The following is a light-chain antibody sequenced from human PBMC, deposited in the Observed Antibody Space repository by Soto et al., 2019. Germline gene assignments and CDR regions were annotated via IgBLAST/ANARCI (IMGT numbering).Light chain of an antibody. V-gene: IGLV3-21*02. CDR3: QVWDSSSDHWV. Sequence: SSELTQPPSVSVAPGQTASITCGGNIIGSKSVHWYQQKSGQAPVLVVYDDSDRPSGIPERVSGSNSGNTATLTIIRVEAGDEADYYCQVWDSSSDHWVFGGGTKLTVL. CDR2: DDS. J-gene: IGLJ3*02. CDR1: IIGSKS.